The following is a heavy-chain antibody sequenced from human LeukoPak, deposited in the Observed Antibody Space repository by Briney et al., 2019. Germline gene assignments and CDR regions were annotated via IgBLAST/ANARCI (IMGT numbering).Heavy chain of an antibody. Sequence: PGGSLRLSCAASGFTFSSYSMNWVRQAPGKGLEWVGRIKSKTDGGTTDYAAPVKGRFTISRDDSKNTLYLQMNSLKTEDTAVYYCTTVYDFWSGQNWFDPWGQGTLVTVSS. CDR1: GFTFSSYS. J-gene: IGHJ5*02. CDR3: TTVYDFWSGQNWFDP. D-gene: IGHD3-3*01. V-gene: IGHV3-15*07. CDR2: IKSKTDGGTT.